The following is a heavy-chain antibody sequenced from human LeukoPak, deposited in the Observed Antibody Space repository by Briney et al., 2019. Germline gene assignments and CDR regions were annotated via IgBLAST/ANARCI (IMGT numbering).Heavy chain of an antibody. J-gene: IGHJ4*02. Sequence: GGSLRLSCAASGFTFSSHVMSWVRQAPGKGPEWLSAISSSGDTYYADSVRGRFTISRDNSKKTLYLQMNRLRAEDTAVYYCAKDAVGGTAYYFDFWGQGTLVSVSS. V-gene: IGHV3-23*01. CDR3: AKDAVGGTAYYFDF. CDR2: ISSSGDT. D-gene: IGHD1-26*01. CDR1: GFTFSSHV.